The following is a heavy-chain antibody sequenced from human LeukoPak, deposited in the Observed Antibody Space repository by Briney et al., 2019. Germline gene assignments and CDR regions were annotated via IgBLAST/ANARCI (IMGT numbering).Heavy chain of an antibody. CDR3: ERHTFMRSRPLGFDY. CDR2: IYYSGST. J-gene: IGHJ4*02. Sequence: SETLSLTCTVSGGSISSYDWSWIRQPPGKGLEWIGDIYYSGSTTYNPSLKRRGTTSVKETKNQFSLKLSSVTAADTAVYYCERHTFMRSRPLGFDYWGQGTLVNGPS. CDR1: GGSISSYD. D-gene: IGHD3-16*01. V-gene: IGHV4-59*08.